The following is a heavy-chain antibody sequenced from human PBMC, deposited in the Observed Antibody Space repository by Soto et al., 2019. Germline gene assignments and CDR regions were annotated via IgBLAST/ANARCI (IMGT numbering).Heavy chain of an antibody. J-gene: IGHJ6*02. V-gene: IGHV3-30-3*01. CDR2: ISYDGNNK. D-gene: IGHD2-15*01. Sequence: QVQLVESGGGVVQPGRSLRLSCAASGFTFSSYAMYWVRQAPGKGLEWVAVISYDGNNKYYADSVKGRFTISRDNSKNTLYRQMNNRRAEDTAVYYCARAGCDGGSCYTLVGLRYGMDVWGQGTTVTVSS. CDR3: ARAGCDGGSCYTLVGLRYGMDV. CDR1: GFTFSSYA.